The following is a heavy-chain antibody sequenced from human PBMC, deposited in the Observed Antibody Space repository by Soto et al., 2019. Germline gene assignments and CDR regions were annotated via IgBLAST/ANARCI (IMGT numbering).Heavy chain of an antibody. CDR3: ARVYEKQWLDYPSPFDP. V-gene: IGHV3-21*01. Sequence: GGSLRLSCAASGFTFSSYSMNWVRQAPGKGLEWVSSISSSSSYIYYADSVKGRFTISRDNAKNSLYLQMNSLRAEDTAVYYCARVYEKQWLDYPSPFDPWGQGTLVTVSS. CDR2: ISSSSSYI. CDR1: GFTFSSYS. D-gene: IGHD6-19*01. J-gene: IGHJ5*02.